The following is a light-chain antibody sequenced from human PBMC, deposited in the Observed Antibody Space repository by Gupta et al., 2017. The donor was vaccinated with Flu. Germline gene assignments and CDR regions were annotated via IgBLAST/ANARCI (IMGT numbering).Light chain of an antibody. J-gene: IGLJ2*01. V-gene: IGLV2-11*01. Sequence: SVTISCTGTSSDVGGYNYVSWYQHHPGKAPKVMIYDVTKRPSGVPDRFSGSKSGNTASLTISGLHADDEADYHCCSYAGAYTMVFGGGTKVTVL. CDR3: CSYAGAYTMV. CDR2: DVT. CDR1: SSDVGGYNY.